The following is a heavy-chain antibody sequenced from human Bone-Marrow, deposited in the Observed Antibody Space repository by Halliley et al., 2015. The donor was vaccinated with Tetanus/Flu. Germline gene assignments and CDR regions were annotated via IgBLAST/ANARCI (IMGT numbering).Heavy chain of an antibody. Sequence: CAASGFTFTNYAMTWVRQAPGKGLEWVAALSSSGGSTYYLNSVEGRFTISRDNSKNTLYLQMHSLRPGDTAVYYCVKDTTSAFYYDSSAYYSANDAFDIWGQGTMVTVSS. CDR1: GFTFTNYA. D-gene: IGHD3-22*01. J-gene: IGHJ3*02. CDR3: VKDTTSAFYYDSSAYYSANDAFDI. CDR2: LSSSGGST. V-gene: IGHV3-23*01.